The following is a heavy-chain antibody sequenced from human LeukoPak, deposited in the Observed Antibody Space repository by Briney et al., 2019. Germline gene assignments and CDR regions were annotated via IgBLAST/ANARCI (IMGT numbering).Heavy chain of an antibody. CDR3: ARGSSGWPKDY. CDR1: GGSISSGDYY. D-gene: IGHD6-19*01. Sequence: SETLSLTCTVSGGSISSGDYYWSWIRQPPGKGLEWIGYIYYSGSTYYNPSLKSRVTISVDTSKNQFSLKLSSVTAADTAVYYCARGSSGWPKDYWGQGTLVTVSS. J-gene: IGHJ4*02. CDR2: IYYSGST. V-gene: IGHV4-30-4*01.